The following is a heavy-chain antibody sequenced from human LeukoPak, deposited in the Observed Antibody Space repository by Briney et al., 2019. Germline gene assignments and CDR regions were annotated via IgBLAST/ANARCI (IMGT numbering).Heavy chain of an antibody. J-gene: IGHJ4*02. CDR3: AKDGGRYRFDF. Sequence: GGSLRLSCTAPGFPFNAYNIHWIRQSPGRGLEWVSFIRNDETEIHYADFAKGRFTISRDRSKNSVYLQMNSLRPDDTALYYCAKDGGRYRFDFWGQGTMVTVSS. CDR2: IRNDETEI. CDR1: GFPFNAYN. V-gene: IGHV3-30*02. D-gene: IGHD3-16*02.